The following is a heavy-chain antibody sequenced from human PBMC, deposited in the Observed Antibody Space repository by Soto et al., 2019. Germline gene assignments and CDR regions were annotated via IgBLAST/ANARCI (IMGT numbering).Heavy chain of an antibody. V-gene: IGHV4-59*01. CDR2: IYYSGST. Sequence: QVQLQESGPGLVKPSETLSLTCTVSGGSISSYYWSWIRQPPGKGLEWIGYIYYSGSTNYNPSLKSRVTMSVDTSENKFSLKLSSVTAADTAVYYCARARYGSGGSCYSYAFDIWGQGTMVTVSS. D-gene: IGHD2-15*01. J-gene: IGHJ3*02. CDR1: GGSISSYY. CDR3: ARARYGSGGSCYSYAFDI.